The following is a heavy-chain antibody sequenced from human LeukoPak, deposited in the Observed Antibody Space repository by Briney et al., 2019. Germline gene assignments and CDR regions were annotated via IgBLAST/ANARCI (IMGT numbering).Heavy chain of an antibody. D-gene: IGHD3-10*01. CDR3: ARDASVRGASDY. CDR2: ISSSSSYI. V-gene: IGHV3-21*01. CDR1: GFTFSSYS. Sequence: AGGSLRLSCAASGFTFSSYSMNWVRRTPGKGLEWVSSISSSSSYIYYADSPKGRFTISRDNAKNSLYLQMNSLRAEDTAVYYCARDASVRGASDYWGQGTLVTVSS. J-gene: IGHJ4*02.